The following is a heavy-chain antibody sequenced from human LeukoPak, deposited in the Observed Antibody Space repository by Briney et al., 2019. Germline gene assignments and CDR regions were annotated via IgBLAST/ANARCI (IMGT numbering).Heavy chain of an antibody. CDR3: ARCRGYSYGYEDY. CDR1: GFTFSSYS. J-gene: IGHJ4*02. CDR2: ISTSGNTI. V-gene: IGHV3-48*04. Sequence: GGSLRLSCAASGFTFSSYSMNWVRQAPGKGLEWVSYISTSGNTIDYADSVKGRFTISRDNAKNSPYLQMNSLRAEDTAVYYCARCRGYSYGYEDYWGQGTLVTVSS. D-gene: IGHD5-18*01.